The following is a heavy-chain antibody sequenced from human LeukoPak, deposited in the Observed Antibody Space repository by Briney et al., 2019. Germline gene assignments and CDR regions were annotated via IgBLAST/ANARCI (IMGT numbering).Heavy chain of an antibody. CDR2: IYYSGST. J-gene: IGHJ6*03. V-gene: IGHV4-59*01. D-gene: IGHD5-18*01. CDR1: GGSMKSFY. CDR3: ARTTEGGYTYGYFYYYYMDV. Sequence: PSETLSLTCTVSGGSMKSFYWSWIRQPPGKGLEWIGYIYYSGSTNYNPSLKSRVTISVDTSKNQFSLKLSSVTAADTAVYYCARTTEGGYTYGYFYYYYMDVWGKGTTVTISS.